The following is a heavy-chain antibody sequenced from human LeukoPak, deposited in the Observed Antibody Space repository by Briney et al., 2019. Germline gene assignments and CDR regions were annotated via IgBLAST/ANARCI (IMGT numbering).Heavy chain of an antibody. CDR1: GYTFTSYD. D-gene: IGHD4-17*01. CDR2: MNPNSGNT. CDR3: ARGRGVRTTVTLFDY. Sequence: ASVKVSCKASGYTFTSYDIDWVRQATGQGLEWMGWMNPNSGNTGYAQKFQGRITMTRNTSISTAYMELSSLRSEDTAVYYCARGRGVRTTVTLFDYWGQGTLVTVSS. J-gene: IGHJ4*02. V-gene: IGHV1-8*01.